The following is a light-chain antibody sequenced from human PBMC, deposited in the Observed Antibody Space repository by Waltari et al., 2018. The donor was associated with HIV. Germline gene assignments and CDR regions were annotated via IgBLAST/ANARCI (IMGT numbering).Light chain of an antibody. J-gene: IGKJ2*01. Sequence: VVLPPSPATLSLFLGDRPTLSCRARQNSWRYLAWYQHKPGQAPRLLIYDGSNRATGIPAMFSGSGSGTDFTLTISSLEPEDFAVYYCQQRTNWHTFGQGTKLEIK. CDR1: QNSWRY. CDR2: DGS. CDR3: QQRTNWHT. V-gene: IGKV3D-11*02.